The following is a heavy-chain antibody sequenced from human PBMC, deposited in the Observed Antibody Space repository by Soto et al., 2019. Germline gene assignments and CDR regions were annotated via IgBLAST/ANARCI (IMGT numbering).Heavy chain of an antibody. CDR1: GFTFDDYT. Sequence: GGSLRLSCAASGFTFDDYTMHWVRQAPGKGLEWVSLISWDGGSTYYADSVKGRFTISRDNSKNSLYLQMNSLRTEDTALYYCAKDLTLGIKGAFDIWGQGTMVTVSS. D-gene: IGHD7-27*01. V-gene: IGHV3-43*01. CDR3: AKDLTLGIKGAFDI. CDR2: ISWDGGST. J-gene: IGHJ3*02.